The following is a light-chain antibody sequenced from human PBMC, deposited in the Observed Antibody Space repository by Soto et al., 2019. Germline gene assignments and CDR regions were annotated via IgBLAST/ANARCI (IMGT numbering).Light chain of an antibody. CDR3: KQYNTYRRT. CDR1: QSIDTW. V-gene: IGKV1-5*01. CDR2: DAY. Sequence: DIQMTQSPSTLSASVGDRVIITCRASQSIDTWLAWYQQKPGKAPKLLVYDAYSLESCVPSRFSGSGSGTDFTLTISSLQPDDFASYYCKQYNTYRRTFRQGNKVEI. J-gene: IGKJ1*01.